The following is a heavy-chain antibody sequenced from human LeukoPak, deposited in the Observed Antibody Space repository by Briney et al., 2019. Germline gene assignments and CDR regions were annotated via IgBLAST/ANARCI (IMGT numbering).Heavy chain of an antibody. CDR3: ARSGGYSSSGSS. Sequence: SETLSLTCTVSGGSISSYYWSWIRQPPGKGLEWIGYIYTSGSTNYNPSLKSRVTISVDTSKNQFSLKLSSVTAADTAVYYCARSGGYSSSGSSWGQGTLVTVSS. CDR2: IYTSGST. J-gene: IGHJ5*02. V-gene: IGHV4-4*09. D-gene: IGHD6-13*01. CDR1: GGSISSYY.